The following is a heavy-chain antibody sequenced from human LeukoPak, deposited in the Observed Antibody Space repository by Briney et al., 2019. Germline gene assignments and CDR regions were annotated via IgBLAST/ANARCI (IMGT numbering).Heavy chain of an antibody. J-gene: IGHJ4*02. Sequence: PGGSLRLSCAASGFTFSSYAMHWVRQAPGKGLEWVAVISYDGSNKYYADSVKGRFTISRDNSKNTLYLQMNSLRAEDTAVYYCARESGFSSGWYVSGDFTFDYWGQGTLVTVSS. D-gene: IGHD6-19*01. V-gene: IGHV3-30-3*01. CDR3: ARESGFSSGWYVSGDFTFDY. CDR2: ISYDGSNK. CDR1: GFTFSSYA.